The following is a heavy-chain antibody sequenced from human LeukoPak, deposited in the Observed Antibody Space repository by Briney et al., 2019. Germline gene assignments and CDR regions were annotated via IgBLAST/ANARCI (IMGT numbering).Heavy chain of an antibody. Sequence: GGSLRLSCAAPGFTFSSYAMHWVRQAPGKGLEYVSTISSNGGSTYYANSVKGRFTISRDNSKNTLYLQMGSLRAEDMAVYYCARDMVRGVISYYGMDVWGQGTTVTVSS. J-gene: IGHJ6*02. CDR2: ISSNGGST. CDR1: GFTFSSYA. V-gene: IGHV3-64*01. D-gene: IGHD3-10*01. CDR3: ARDMVRGVISYYGMDV.